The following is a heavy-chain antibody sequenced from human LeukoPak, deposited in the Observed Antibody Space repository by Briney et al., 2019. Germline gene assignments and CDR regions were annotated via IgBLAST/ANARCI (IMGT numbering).Heavy chain of an antibody. V-gene: IGHV1-2*02. Sequence: ASVKVSCKASGYTFTGYYMHWVRQAPGQGLEWMGWINPNSGGTNYAQKFQGRVTMTRDTSISTAYMELSRLRSDDTAVYYCARAGSTMVRGAYYYYMDVWGKGTTVTVSS. D-gene: IGHD3-10*01. CDR1: GYTFTGYY. CDR3: ARAGSTMVRGAYYYYMDV. J-gene: IGHJ6*03. CDR2: INPNSGGT.